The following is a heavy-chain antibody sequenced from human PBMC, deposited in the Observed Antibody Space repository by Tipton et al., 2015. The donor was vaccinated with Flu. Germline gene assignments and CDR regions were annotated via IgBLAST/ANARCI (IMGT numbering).Heavy chain of an antibody. J-gene: IGHJ6*02. D-gene: IGHD3-3*01. CDR3: ARVGDLWSGTNYGLDV. CDR2: FYTTGST. Sequence: LRLSCTVSGGSISSYYWSWIRQPAGKGLEWIGRFYTTGSTNYSPSLKSRVTMSVDTSKNQFSLRLSSVTAADTAVYYCARVGDLWSGTNYGLDVWGQGP. V-gene: IGHV4-4*07. CDR1: GGSISSYY.